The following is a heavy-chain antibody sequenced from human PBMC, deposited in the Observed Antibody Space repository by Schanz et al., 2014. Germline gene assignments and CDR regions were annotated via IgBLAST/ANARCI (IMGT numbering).Heavy chain of an antibody. CDR2: ISPYTGNT. J-gene: IGHJ4*02. D-gene: IGHD6-19*01. V-gene: IGHV1-18*01. Sequence: QVQLVQSGDEVKKPGASVKVSCKTSGYTFSDYGITWVRQAPGQGLEWVGWISPYTGNTHYFDKMEGRVTRSTDTSTSTAYMALRSLRSDDPAVYYCARGGYSSGWYDQDIARFDSWGQGALVNVSS. CDR3: ARGGYSSGWYDQDIARFDS. CDR1: GYTFSDYG.